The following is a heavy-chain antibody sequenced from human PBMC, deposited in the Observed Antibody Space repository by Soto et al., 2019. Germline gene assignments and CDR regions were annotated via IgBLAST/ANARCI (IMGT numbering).Heavy chain of an antibody. CDR1: GYTFTSYG. Sequence: ASVKVSCKASGYTFTSYGISWVRQSPKQGLEWMGWISAYNGNTNYAQKLQGRVTMTTDTSTSTAYMELRSLRSDDTAVYYCAREPNDDYGDYVSEFFYFQHWGQGTLVTVSS. D-gene: IGHD4-17*01. CDR2: ISAYNGNT. J-gene: IGHJ1*01. V-gene: IGHV1-18*01. CDR3: AREPNDDYGDYVSEFFYFQH.